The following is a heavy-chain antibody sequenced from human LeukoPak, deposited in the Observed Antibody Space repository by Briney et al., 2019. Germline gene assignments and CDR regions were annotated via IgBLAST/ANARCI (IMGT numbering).Heavy chain of an antibody. V-gene: IGHV4-59*08. CDR1: GGSISSYY. D-gene: IGHD5-24*01. CDR3: ARHRSGWLQSSFDY. CDR2: IYYSGST. Sequence: SETLSLTCTVSGGSISSYYWSWIRQPPGKGLEWIGYIYYSGSTNYNPSLKSRVTISVDTSKNQFSLKLSSVTAADAAVYYCARHRSGWLQSSFDYWGQGTLVTVSS. J-gene: IGHJ4*02.